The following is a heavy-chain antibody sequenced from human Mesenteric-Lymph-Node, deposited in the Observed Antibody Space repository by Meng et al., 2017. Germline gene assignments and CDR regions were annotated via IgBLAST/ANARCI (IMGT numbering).Heavy chain of an antibody. CDR1: GFTFSSYA. V-gene: IGHV3-30*01. D-gene: IGHD6-13*01. J-gene: IGHJ4*02. Sequence: EQLVGSGGGVVQPGRSLRLACAASGFTFSSYAMHWVRQAPGKGLEWVAVISYDGSNKYYADSVKGRFTISRDNSKNTLYLQMNSLRAEDTAVYYCASFIAAAGFDYWGQGTLVTVSS. CDR2: ISYDGSNK. CDR3: ASFIAAAGFDY.